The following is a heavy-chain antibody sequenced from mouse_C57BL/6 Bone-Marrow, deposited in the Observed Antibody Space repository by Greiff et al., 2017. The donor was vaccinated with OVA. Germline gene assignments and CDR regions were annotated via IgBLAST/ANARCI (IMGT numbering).Heavy chain of an antibody. V-gene: IGHV1-50*01. CDR3: ARGIYYFDY. Sequence: VQLQQPGAELVKPGASVKLSCKASGYTFTSYWMQWVKQRPGQGLEWIGEIDPSDSYTNYNQKFKGKATLTVDTSSSTAYMQLSSLTSEDSAVYYCARGIYYFDYGGQGTTLTVSS. CDR1: GYTFTSYW. CDR2: IDPSDSYT. J-gene: IGHJ2*01.